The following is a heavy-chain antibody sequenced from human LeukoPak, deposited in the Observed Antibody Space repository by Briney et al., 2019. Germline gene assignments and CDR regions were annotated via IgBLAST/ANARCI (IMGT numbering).Heavy chain of an antibody. CDR3: ARGAYSSSWYYYYYYGMDV. D-gene: IGHD6-13*01. CDR2: MNPNSGNT. V-gene: IGHV1-8*01. CDR1: GYTFTSYD. Sequence: GASVKVSCKASGYTFTSYDINWVRQATGQGLEWMGWMNPNSGNTGYAQKFQGRVTMTRNTSISTAYMELSSLRSEDTAVYYCARGAYSSSWYYYYYYGMDVWGQGTTVTVPS. J-gene: IGHJ6*02.